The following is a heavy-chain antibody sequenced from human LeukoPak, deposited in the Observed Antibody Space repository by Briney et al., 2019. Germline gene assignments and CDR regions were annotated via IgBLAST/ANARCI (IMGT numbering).Heavy chain of an antibody. CDR1: GFIFRGYV. V-gene: IGHV3-23*01. Sequence: GGSLRLSCEASGFIFRGYVMGWVPEAPGKGLEWVSSISVGGGDTFTADSVKGRFTITRENSKNTLYLQMMGLRVEDKAIYYCAKLNLGEMAYFDSWGQGILVTVSS. CDR2: ISVGGGDT. CDR3: AKLNLGEMAYFDS. D-gene: IGHD2-21*01. J-gene: IGHJ4*02.